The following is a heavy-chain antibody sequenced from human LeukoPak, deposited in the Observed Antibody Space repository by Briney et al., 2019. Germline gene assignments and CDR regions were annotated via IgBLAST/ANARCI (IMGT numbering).Heavy chain of an antibody. Sequence: SETLSLTCAVYGGSFSGYYWSWIRHPPGKGLERIGEINHSGSTNYNPSLKSRVTISVDTSKTQFSLKLSSMTAAHTAVYYCARWRRLLLFVPPNWFDPWGQGTLVTVSS. CDR2: INHSGST. D-gene: IGHD3-10*01. V-gene: IGHV4-34*01. J-gene: IGHJ5*02. CDR1: GGSFSGYY. CDR3: ARWRRLLLFVPPNWFDP.